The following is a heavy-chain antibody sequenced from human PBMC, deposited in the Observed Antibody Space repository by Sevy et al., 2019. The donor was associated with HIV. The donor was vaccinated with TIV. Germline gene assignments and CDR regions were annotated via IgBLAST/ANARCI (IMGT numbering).Heavy chain of an antibody. CDR1: GFTFSSYF. CDR3: ARAGVGGWGYEYFHH. D-gene: IGHD6-19*01. V-gene: IGHV3-21*01. J-gene: IGHJ1*01. Sequence: GGSLRLSCAASGFTFSSYFMNWVRQAPGKGLEWVSTISTSSNYIYYADSVKGRFTISRDNAKNSLYLQMNSLRAEDTAVYYCARAGVGGWGYEYFHHWGQGTLVTVSS. CDR2: ISTSSNYI.